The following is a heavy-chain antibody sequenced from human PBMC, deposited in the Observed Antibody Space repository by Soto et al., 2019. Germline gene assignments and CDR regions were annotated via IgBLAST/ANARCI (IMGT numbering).Heavy chain of an antibody. CDR1: GFTFSSYA. CDR2: ISGSGGST. D-gene: IGHD3-3*01. J-gene: IGHJ6*02. CDR3: ATSFWSGPGPEYYYGMDV. Sequence: LRLSCAASGFTFSSYAMSWVRQAPGKGLEWVSAISGSGGSTYYADSVKGRFTISRDNSKNTLYLQMNSLRAEDTAVYYCATSFWSGPGPEYYYGMDVWGQGTTVTVSS. V-gene: IGHV3-23*01.